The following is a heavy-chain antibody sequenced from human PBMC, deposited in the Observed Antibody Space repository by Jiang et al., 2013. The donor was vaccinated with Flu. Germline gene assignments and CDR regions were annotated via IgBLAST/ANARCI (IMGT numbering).Heavy chain of an antibody. CDR3: ARWELRQYYFDY. J-gene: IGHJ4*02. D-gene: IGHD1-26*01. Sequence: IIYPGDSDTRYSPSFQGQVTISADKSISTAYLQWSSLKVSDTAMYYCARWELRQYYFDYWGQGTLVTVSS. CDR2: IYPGDSDT. V-gene: IGHV5-51*01.